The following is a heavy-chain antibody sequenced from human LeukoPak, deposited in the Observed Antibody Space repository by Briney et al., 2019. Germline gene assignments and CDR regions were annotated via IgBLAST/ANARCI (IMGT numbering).Heavy chain of an antibody. J-gene: IGHJ4*02. CDR3: ARDLATLGYYFDS. D-gene: IGHD3-16*01. Sequence: GGSLRLSCAASGFTFSDYYMSWIRQAPGKGLQWVSYISGSTETIYYADSVKGLFTISRDNAKNSLSLQMNSLRDEDTAVYYCARDLATLGYYFDSWGQGTLVTVSS. CDR1: GFTFSDYY. V-gene: IGHV3-11*04. CDR2: ISGSTETI.